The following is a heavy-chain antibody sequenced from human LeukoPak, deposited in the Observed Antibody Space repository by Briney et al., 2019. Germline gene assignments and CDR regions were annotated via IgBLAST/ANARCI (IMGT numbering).Heavy chain of an antibody. J-gene: IGHJ5*02. V-gene: IGHV4-59*01. D-gene: IGHD6-25*01. CDR2: TSSAGKT. CDR3: ARGHIAPQRQFIARRGLRTVSRFDP. CDR1: SGSLSNYF. Sequence: SETLSLTCTVSSGSLSNYFWTWIRQSPGKGLEWIASTSSAGKTNSNPSLQSRVTISLDTSSHQLSLKMTSVISADTAVYYCARGHIAPQRQFIARRGLRTVSRFDPWGQGTLVLVSA.